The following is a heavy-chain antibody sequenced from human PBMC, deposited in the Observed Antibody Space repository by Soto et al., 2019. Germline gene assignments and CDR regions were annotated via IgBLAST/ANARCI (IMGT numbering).Heavy chain of an antibody. V-gene: IGHV3-30*18. Sequence: SLRLSCAASGFTFSSYGMHWVRQAPGKGLEWVAVISYDGSNKYYADSVKGRFTISRDNSKNTLYLQMNSLRAGDTAVYYCAKDIAARSYYYYGMDVWGQGTTVTVSS. CDR3: AKDIAARSYYYYGMDV. D-gene: IGHD6-6*01. CDR1: GFTFSSYG. CDR2: ISYDGSNK. J-gene: IGHJ6*02.